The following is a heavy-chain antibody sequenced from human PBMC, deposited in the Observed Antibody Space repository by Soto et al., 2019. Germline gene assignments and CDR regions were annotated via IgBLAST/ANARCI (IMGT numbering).Heavy chain of an antibody. Sequence: EVQLLESGGGLVQPGGSLRLSCAASGFTFSSYAMSWVRQAPGKGLEWVSAISGSGGSTYYADSVKGRFTISRDNSKNTLYLQMNSLRAEATAVYYCAKGPEITIFGVVIVQYYYMDVWGKGTTVTVSS. CDR2: ISGSGGST. V-gene: IGHV3-23*01. D-gene: IGHD3-3*01. CDR1: GFTFSSYA. CDR3: AKGPEITIFGVVIVQYYYMDV. J-gene: IGHJ6*03.